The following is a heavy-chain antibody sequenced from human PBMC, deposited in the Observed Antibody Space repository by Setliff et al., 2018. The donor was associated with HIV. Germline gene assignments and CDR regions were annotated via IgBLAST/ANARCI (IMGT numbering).Heavy chain of an antibody. CDR2: IKQDGSEK. V-gene: IGHV3-7*01. CDR1: GFTFSSYS. D-gene: IGHD3-3*01. CDR3: ARASSYGY. J-gene: IGHJ4*02. Sequence: QPGGSLRLSCAASGFTFSSYSMSWVRQAPGKGLEWVANIKQDGSEKDYVDSVKGRFTISRDNAKNSLYLQMNSLRAEDTAVYYCARASSYGYWGQGTLVTVSS.